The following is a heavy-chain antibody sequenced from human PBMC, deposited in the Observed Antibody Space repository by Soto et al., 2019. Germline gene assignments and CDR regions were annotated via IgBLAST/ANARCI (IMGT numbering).Heavy chain of an antibody. CDR2: IYYSGST. CDR1: GGSISSGGYY. V-gene: IGHV4-31*03. D-gene: IGHD1-26*01. Sequence: SETLSLTCTVSGGSISSGGYYWSWIRQHPGKGLEWIGYIYYSGSTYYNPSLKSRVTISVDTSKNQFSLKLSSVTAADTAVYYCAARILRAKFDPWGQGTLVTVSS. CDR3: AARILRAKFDP. J-gene: IGHJ5*02.